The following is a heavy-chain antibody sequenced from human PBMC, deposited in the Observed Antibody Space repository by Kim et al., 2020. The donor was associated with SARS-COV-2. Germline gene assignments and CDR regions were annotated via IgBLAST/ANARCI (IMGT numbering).Heavy chain of an antibody. V-gene: IGHV1-69*01. D-gene: IGHD2-15*01. Sequence: FQGRVTITADESTSTAYMELSSLRSEDTAVYYCAKGDIVVVVAATNNMDVWGQGTTVTVSS. J-gene: IGHJ6*02. CDR3: AKGDIVVVVAATNNMDV.